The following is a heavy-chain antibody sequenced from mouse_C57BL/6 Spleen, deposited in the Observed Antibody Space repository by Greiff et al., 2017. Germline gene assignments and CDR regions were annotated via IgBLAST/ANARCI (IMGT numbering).Heavy chain of an antibody. D-gene: IGHD1-1*01. Sequence: VQLQQPGAELVKPGASVKLSCKASGYTFTSYWMQWVKQRPGQGLEWIGEIDPSDSSTNYNQKVKGQATLTVDTSSSTAYMQLSSLTSEDAAVYYCARSGYYYGSSYFDYWGQGTTLTVSS. CDR2: IDPSDSST. CDR1: GYTFTSYW. J-gene: IGHJ2*01. CDR3: ARSGYYYGSSYFDY. V-gene: IGHV1-50*01.